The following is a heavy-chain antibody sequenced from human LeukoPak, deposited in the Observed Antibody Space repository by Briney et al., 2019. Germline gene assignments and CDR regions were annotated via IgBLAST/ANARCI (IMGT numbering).Heavy chain of an antibody. CDR2: ISGSDGST. V-gene: IGHV3-23*01. D-gene: IGHD5-18*01. J-gene: IGHJ3*02. CDR3: ARARSSYGYGDAFDI. CDR1: GFTFSSYA. Sequence: QSGGSLRLSCAASGFTFSSYAMGWVRQAPGKGLEWVSGISGSDGSTNYADSVKGRFTISRDNSKNTLYLQMNSLRAEDTAVYYCARARSSYGYGDAFDIWGQGTMVTVSS.